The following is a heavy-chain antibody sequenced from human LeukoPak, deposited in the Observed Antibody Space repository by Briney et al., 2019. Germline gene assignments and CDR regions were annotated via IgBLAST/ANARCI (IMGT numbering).Heavy chain of an antibody. CDR1: GFTFSSYA. Sequence: PGGSLRLSCAASGFTFSSYAMSWVRQAPGKGLEWVSAISGSGGSAYYADSVKGRFTISRDNSKNTLYLQMNSLRAEDTAVYYCAKDPRGDYVLGYWGQGTLVTVSS. CDR2: ISGSGGSA. D-gene: IGHD4-17*01. J-gene: IGHJ4*02. V-gene: IGHV3-23*01. CDR3: AKDPRGDYVLGY.